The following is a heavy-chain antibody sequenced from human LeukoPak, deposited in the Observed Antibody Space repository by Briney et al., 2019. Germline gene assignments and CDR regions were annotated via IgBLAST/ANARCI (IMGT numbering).Heavy chain of an antibody. CDR3: ARAPWEGWGPRANDAFDI. CDR2: IYYSGST. J-gene: IGHJ3*02. Sequence: PSETLSLTCTVSGGSISSGGYYWSWIRQHPGKGLEWIGYIYYSGSTYYNPSLKSRVTISVDTSKNQFSLKLSSVTAADTAVYYCARAPWEGWGPRANDAFDIWGQGTMVTVSS. CDR1: GGSISSGGYY. D-gene: IGHD7-27*01. V-gene: IGHV4-31*03.